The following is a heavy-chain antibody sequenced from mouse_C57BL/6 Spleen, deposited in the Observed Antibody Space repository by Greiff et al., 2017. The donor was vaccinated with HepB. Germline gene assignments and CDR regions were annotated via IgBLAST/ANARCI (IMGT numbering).Heavy chain of an antibody. CDR3: ARYVVAEAMDY. CDR1: GYTFTSYW. D-gene: IGHD1-1*01. J-gene: IGHJ4*01. V-gene: IGHV1-69*01. CDR2: IDPSDSYT. Sequence: QVQLQQPGAELVMPGASVKLSCKASGYTFTSYWMHWVKQRPGQGLEWIGEIDPSDSYTNYNQKFKGKSTLTVDKSPSTAYMQLSSLTSEDSAVYYCARYVVAEAMDYWGQGTSVTVSS.